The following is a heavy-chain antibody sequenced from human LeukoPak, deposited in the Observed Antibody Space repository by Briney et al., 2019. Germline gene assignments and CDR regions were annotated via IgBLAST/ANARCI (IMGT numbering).Heavy chain of an antibody. V-gene: IGHV4-61*02. CDR1: GGSISSGSYY. J-gene: IGHJ5*02. CDR2: IYTSGST. Sequence: SETLSLTCTVSGGSISSGSYYWRWIRQPAGKGLEWIGRIYTSGSTNYNPSLKSRVTISVDTSKNQFSLRLSSVTAADTAVYYCARDVPVRVRDYYDSSGYYFPIDPWGQGTLVTVSS. CDR3: ARDVPVRVRDYYDSSGYYFPIDP. D-gene: IGHD3-22*01.